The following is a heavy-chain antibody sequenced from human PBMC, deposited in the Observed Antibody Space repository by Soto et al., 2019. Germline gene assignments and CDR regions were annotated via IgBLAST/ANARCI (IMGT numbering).Heavy chain of an antibody. CDR1: GFSLSTRGVG. J-gene: IGHJ3*02. CDR3: AHRYCYVDPYAFDI. Sequence: QITLKESGPPLVKPTQTLTLTCTFSGFSLSTRGVGVGWIRQPPGKALEWLALIYWDDNKRYSPSLKSRLTLTKDTSKTQVVHTMPNMDPVDTATYYCAHRYCYVDPYAFDIWGQGTMVTVSS. D-gene: IGHD2-2*01. V-gene: IGHV2-5*02. CDR2: IYWDDNK.